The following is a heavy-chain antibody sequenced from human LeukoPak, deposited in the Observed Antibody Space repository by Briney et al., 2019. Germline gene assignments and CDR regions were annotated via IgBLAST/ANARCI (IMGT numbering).Heavy chain of an antibody. D-gene: IGHD7-27*01. V-gene: IGHV4-34*01. CDR3: ARVLGTYFDY. CDR1: GGSFSGYY. Sequence: SETLSLTCAVYGGSFSGYYWSWIRQPPGKGLEWIGEINHSGSTNYNPSLKSRVTISVDTSKNQFSLKLNSVTAADTAVYYCARVLGTYFDYWGQGTLVTVSS. J-gene: IGHJ4*02. CDR2: INHSGST.